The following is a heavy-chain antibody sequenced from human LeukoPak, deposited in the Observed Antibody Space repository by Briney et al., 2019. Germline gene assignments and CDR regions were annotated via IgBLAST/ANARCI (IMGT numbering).Heavy chain of an antibody. CDR3: ARAQVGAPTDY. CDR2: IQSDGSGA. V-gene: IGHV3-74*03. Sequence: GGSLRLSCVASGFTFRNYAMYWVRQAGGKGLVWVSRIQSDGSGAMYADSVMGRFTISRDNTKNTVYLQMDSLTAEDTAVYYCARAQVGAPTDYWGPGTLVTVSS. D-gene: IGHD1-26*01. J-gene: IGHJ4*02. CDR1: GFTFRNYA.